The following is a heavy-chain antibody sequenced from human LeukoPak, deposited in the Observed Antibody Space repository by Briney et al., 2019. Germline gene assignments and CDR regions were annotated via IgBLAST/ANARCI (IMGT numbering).Heavy chain of an antibody. Sequence: ASVKVSCKASGYTFTGYYMHWVRQAPGQGLEWMGWINPNSGGTNYAQKFQGRVTMTRDTSISTAYMELSSLRSEDTAVYYCARAITMVRGVLYYFDYWGQGTLVTVSS. J-gene: IGHJ4*02. D-gene: IGHD3-10*01. CDR2: INPNSGGT. CDR3: ARAITMVRGVLYYFDY. V-gene: IGHV1-2*02. CDR1: GYTFTGYY.